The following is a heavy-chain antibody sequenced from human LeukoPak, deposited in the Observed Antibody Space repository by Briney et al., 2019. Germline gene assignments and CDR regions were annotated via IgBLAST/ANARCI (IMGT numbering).Heavy chain of an antibody. CDR1: GYTFTSYG. CDR3: ARDGVAGIGYFDY. J-gene: IGHJ4*02. V-gene: IGHV1-18*04. D-gene: IGHD6-19*01. CDR2: ISAYNGNT. Sequence: PPAKVSCKASGYTFTSYGIGWVPPAPGQRLEWMGWISAYNGNTNYAQKLQGRVTMTTDTSTSTAYMELRSLRSDDTAVYYCARDGVAGIGYFDYWGQGTLVTVSS.